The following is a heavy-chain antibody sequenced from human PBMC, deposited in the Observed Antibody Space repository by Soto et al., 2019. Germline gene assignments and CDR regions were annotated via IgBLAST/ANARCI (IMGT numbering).Heavy chain of an antibody. Sequence: PGESLKLSCKGSGYSFTSYWSGWVRQMPGKGLEWMGIIYPGDSDTRYSPSFQGQVTISADKSISTAYLQWSSLKASDTAMYYCARTSRVGATKYWFDPWGQGTLVTVSS. V-gene: IGHV5-51*01. D-gene: IGHD1-26*01. J-gene: IGHJ5*02. CDR3: ARTSRVGATKYWFDP. CDR2: IYPGDSDT. CDR1: GYSFTSYW.